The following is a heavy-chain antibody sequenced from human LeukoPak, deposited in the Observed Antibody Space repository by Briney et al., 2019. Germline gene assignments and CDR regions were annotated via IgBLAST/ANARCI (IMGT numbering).Heavy chain of an antibody. CDR2: ISGSGGST. CDR3: AKGYGSGNYYGDY. CDR1: GFTFSSYS. J-gene: IGHJ4*02. Sequence: GSLRLSCAASGFTFSSYSMNWVRQAPGKGLAWVSSISGSGGSTYYAVSVKGRFTISRDNSKNTLYLQMNSLRAEDRAVYYCAKGYGSGNYYGDYWGQGTLVTVSS. V-gene: IGHV3-23*01. D-gene: IGHD3-10*01.